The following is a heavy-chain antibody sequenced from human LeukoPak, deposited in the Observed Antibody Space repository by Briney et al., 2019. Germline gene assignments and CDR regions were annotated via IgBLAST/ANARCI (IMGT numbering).Heavy chain of an antibody. CDR2: ISYDGSNK. CDR1: GFTFSSYA. V-gene: IGHV3-30*04. CDR3: ATHADTSGY. D-gene: IGHD6-25*01. Sequence: PGGPLRLSCAASGFTFSSYAIHWVRQAPGKGLEWVAVISYDGSNKYYADSVKGRFTISRDNSKNTLYLQMNSLRAADTAVFYCATHADTSGYWGQGTLVTVSS. J-gene: IGHJ4*02.